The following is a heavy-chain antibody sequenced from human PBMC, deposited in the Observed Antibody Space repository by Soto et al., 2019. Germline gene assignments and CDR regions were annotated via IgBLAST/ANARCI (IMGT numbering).Heavy chain of an antibody. CDR1: GFTFSSYA. J-gene: IGHJ6*02. V-gene: IGHV3-23*01. Sequence: EVQLLESGGGLVQPGGSLRLSCAASGFTFSSYAMSLVRQAPGKGLEWVLAISGSVGSTYYADSVKGRFTISRDNSKNTLYLQMNSPRVEDTAVYYCARGRGYCSSTSCPRHGMDVWGQGTTVTVSS. CDR3: ARGRGYCSSTSCPRHGMDV. D-gene: IGHD2-2*01. CDR2: ISGSVGST.